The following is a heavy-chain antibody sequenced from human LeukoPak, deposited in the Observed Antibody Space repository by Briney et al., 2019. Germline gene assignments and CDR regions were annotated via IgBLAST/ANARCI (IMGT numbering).Heavy chain of an antibody. J-gene: IGHJ4*02. Sequence: GGSLRLSCAASGFTLSSYWMTWVRQAPGKGLEWVSVISGRGGRTDYADSVKGRFTISRDNSKKTLYLQMNSLRAEDTALYFCARRAGDYSHPYDYWGQGTLVTVSP. V-gene: IGHV3-23*01. CDR1: GFTLSSYW. CDR3: ARRAGDYSHPYDY. CDR2: ISGRGGRT. D-gene: IGHD3-22*01.